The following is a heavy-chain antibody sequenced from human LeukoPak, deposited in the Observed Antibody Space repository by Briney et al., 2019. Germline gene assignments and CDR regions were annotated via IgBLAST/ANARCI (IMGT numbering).Heavy chain of an antibody. V-gene: IGHV3-48*03. CDR1: GFTFSSYE. D-gene: IGHD2-21*02. J-gene: IGHJ4*02. Sequence: GGSLRLSCTVSGFTFSSYEMCWVRQAPGKGLEWVSYISGSGGTIYYADSVKGRFTISRDNAKNSLYLQMNSLRAEDTAVYYCARESLDCYGDCYDYRGQGTLVTVSS. CDR2: ISGSGGTI. CDR3: ARESLDCYGDCYDY.